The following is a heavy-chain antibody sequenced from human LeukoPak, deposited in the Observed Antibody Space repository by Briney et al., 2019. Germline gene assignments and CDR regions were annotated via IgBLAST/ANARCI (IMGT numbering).Heavy chain of an antibody. Sequence: PSETLSLTCTVSGGSISSGSYYWSWIRQPAGKGLEWIGRIYTSGSTNYNPSLKSRVTISVDTSKNQFSLKLSSVTAADTAVYYCARSRRSITIFGVAVTRDYWGQGTLVTVSS. CDR2: IYTSGST. D-gene: IGHD3-3*01. V-gene: IGHV4-61*02. CDR3: ARSRRSITIFGVAVTRDY. CDR1: GGSISSGSYY. J-gene: IGHJ4*02.